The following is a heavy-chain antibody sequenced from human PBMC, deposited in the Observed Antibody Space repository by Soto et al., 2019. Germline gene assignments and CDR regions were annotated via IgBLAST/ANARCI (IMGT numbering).Heavy chain of an antibody. V-gene: IGHV3-74*01. Sequence: EVQLVESEGGLVQPGGSLRLSCAASGFTFSSYWMHWVRQAPGKGLVWVSRINSDGSSTSYADSVKGRFTISRDNAHNTLYLHLKSLGAEDTAVYYCARGGHFVVLVPDHDYWGQGTLVTVSS. D-gene: IGHD2-15*01. CDR1: GFTFSSYW. J-gene: IGHJ4*02. CDR2: INSDGSST. CDR3: ARGGHFVVLVPDHDY.